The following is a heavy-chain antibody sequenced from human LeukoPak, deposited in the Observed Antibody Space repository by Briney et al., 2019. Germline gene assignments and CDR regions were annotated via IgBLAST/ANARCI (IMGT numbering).Heavy chain of an antibody. Sequence: SQTLSLTCAISGDSVSSSSAAWSWIRQSPSRGLEWLGRTYYRSKWYNDYAVSVKSRITINPDTSKNQFSLQLNSMTPEDTAVYYCARHRDSSAGSNLDYWGQGTLVTVSS. D-gene: IGHD6-6*01. CDR3: ARHRDSSAGSNLDY. CDR1: GDSVSSSSAA. V-gene: IGHV6-1*01. CDR2: TYYRSKWYN. J-gene: IGHJ4*02.